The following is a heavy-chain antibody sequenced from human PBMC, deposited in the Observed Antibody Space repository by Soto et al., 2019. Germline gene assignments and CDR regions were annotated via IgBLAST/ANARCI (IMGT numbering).Heavy chain of an antibody. V-gene: IGHV1-18*01. D-gene: IGHD3-22*01. CDR1: GYTFTSYG. J-gene: IGHJ4*02. CDR2: ISAYNGNT. Sequence: ASVKVSCKASGYTFTSYGISWVRQAPGQGLEWMGWISAYNGNTNYAQKLQGRVTMTTDTFTSTAYMELSSLRSEDTAVYYCARNAYYYDSSGYLLYYFDYWGQGTLVTVSS. CDR3: ARNAYYYDSSGYLLYYFDY.